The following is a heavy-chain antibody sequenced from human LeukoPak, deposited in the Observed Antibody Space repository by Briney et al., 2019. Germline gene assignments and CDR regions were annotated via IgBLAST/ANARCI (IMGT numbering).Heavy chain of an antibody. V-gene: IGHV4-4*07. CDR1: GGSISGYY. CDR3: ARGDYCYGMDV. J-gene: IGHJ6*02. CDR2: IYTSGST. Sequence: SETLSLTCTVSGGSISGYYWTWIRQPPGKGLEWIGRIYTSGSTNYNPSLKSRVTMSVDTSKNQFSLKLSSVTAADTAVYYCARGDYCYGMDVWGQGTTVTVSS.